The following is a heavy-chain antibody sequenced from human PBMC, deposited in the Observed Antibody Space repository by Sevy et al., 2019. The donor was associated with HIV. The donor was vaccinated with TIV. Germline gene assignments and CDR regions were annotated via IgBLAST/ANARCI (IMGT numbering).Heavy chain of an antibody. CDR3: AKDWYRSDFGGATDI. Sequence: GGYLRLSCAASGFTFSNYGMHWVRQAPGKGLEWVAVISHDGDKKYYADSVKGRFTISRDNSKIRLYLQMNSLRAEDTAGACCAKDWYRSDFGGATDIWGQGTMVTVSS. D-gene: IGHD6-19*01. CDR1: GFTFSNYG. CDR2: ISHDGDKK. J-gene: IGHJ3*02. V-gene: IGHV3-30*18.